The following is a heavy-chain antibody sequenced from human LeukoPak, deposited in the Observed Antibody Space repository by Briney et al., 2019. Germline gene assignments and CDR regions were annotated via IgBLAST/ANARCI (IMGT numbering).Heavy chain of an antibody. V-gene: IGHV4-30-2*01. CDR2: IYHSGST. Sequence: PSQTLSLTCAVSGGSTSSGGYSWSWIRQPPGKGLEWIGYIYHSGSTYYNPSLKSRVTISVDRSKNQFSLKLSSVTAADTAVYYCARDRGGTLDYWGQGTLVTVSS. J-gene: IGHJ4*02. CDR3: ARDRGGTLDY. CDR1: GGSTSSGGYS. D-gene: IGHD1-14*01.